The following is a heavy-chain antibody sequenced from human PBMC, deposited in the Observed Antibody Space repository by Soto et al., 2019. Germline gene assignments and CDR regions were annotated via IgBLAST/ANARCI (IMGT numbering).Heavy chain of an antibody. CDR1: GFTFSNAW. Sequence: GGSLRLSCAASGFTFSNAWMNWVRQAPGKGLEWVGRIKSKTDGGTTDYAAPVKGRFTISRDNSKNTLYLQMNSLKTEDTAVYYCTTEASGPALYYGMDVWGQGTTVTVSS. D-gene: IGHD5-12*01. J-gene: IGHJ6*02. CDR3: TTEASGPALYYGMDV. V-gene: IGHV3-15*07. CDR2: IKSKTDGGTT.